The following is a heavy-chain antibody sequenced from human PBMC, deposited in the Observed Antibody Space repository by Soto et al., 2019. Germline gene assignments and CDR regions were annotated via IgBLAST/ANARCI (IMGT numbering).Heavy chain of an antibody. D-gene: IGHD4-17*01. J-gene: IGHJ3*02. CDR3: PKGVGYGDYGGHAFDI. CDR1: GFTFSSYA. CDR2: ISGSGGST. Sequence: GGSLRLSCAASGFTFSSYAMSWVRQAPGKGLEWVSAISGSGGSTYYADSVKGRFTISRDNSKNTLYLQMNSLRAEDTAVYYCPKGVGYGDYGGHAFDIWAQGTMVTLSS. V-gene: IGHV3-23*01.